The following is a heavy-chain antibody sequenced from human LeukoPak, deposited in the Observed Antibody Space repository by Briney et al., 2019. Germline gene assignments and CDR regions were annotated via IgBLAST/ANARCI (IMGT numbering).Heavy chain of an antibody. V-gene: IGHV3-9*01. J-gene: IGHJ3*02. CDR1: GFTFDDYA. Sequence: GRSLRLFCAASGFTFDDYAMHWVRQAPGKGLEWVSGISWNSGNKGYADSVKGRFTISRDNAKSSLFLQMNSLRAEDTALYYCAKDRLITVPKLEDDVFDIWGQGTMVTVSS. CDR3: AKDRLITVPKLEDDVFDI. D-gene: IGHD4-17*01. CDR2: ISWNSGNK.